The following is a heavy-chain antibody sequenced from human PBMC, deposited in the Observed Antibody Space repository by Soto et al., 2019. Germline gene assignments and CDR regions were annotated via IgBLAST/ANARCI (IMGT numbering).Heavy chain of an antibody. D-gene: IGHD3-22*01. J-gene: IGHJ3*02. CDR1: GGSLSSGDYY. V-gene: IGHV4-30-4*01. Sequence: SETLSLTCTVSGGSLSSGDYYWSWIRQPPGKGLEWIGYIYYSGSTYYNPSLKSRVTISVDTSKNQCSLKLSSVTAADTAGYYCARARITVIVVAAYDAFDIWGQGTMVTVSS. CDR2: IYYSGST. CDR3: ARARITVIVVAAYDAFDI.